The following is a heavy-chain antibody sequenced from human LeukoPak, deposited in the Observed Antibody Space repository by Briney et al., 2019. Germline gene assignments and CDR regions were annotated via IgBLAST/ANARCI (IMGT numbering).Heavy chain of an antibody. J-gene: IGHJ6*02. Sequence: GGSLRLSCAASGFTFSSYAMSWVRQAPGKGLEWVSAISGSGGSTYYADSVKGRFTISRDNSKNTLYLQMNSLRAEDTAVYYCAKGDVDTAMVTRYYGMDVWGQGTTVTVSS. CDR1: GFTFSSYA. CDR3: AKGDVDTAMVTRYYGMDV. CDR2: ISGSGGST. D-gene: IGHD5-18*01. V-gene: IGHV3-23*01.